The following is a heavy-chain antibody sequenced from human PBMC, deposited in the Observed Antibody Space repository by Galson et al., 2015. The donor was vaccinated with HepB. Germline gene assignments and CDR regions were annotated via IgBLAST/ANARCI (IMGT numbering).Heavy chain of an antibody. CDR2: ISWNSGSI. V-gene: IGHV3-9*01. J-gene: IGHJ3*02. CDR3: AKDPWRAHTRVRGVGVFDI. Sequence: SLRLSCAASEFTFDDYAMHWVRQAPGKGLEWVSGISWNSGSIGYADSVKGRFTISRDNAKNSLYLQMNSLRAEDTALYYCAKDPWRAHTRVRGVGVFDIWGQVTMVTDSS. CDR1: EFTFDDYA. D-gene: IGHD3-10*01.